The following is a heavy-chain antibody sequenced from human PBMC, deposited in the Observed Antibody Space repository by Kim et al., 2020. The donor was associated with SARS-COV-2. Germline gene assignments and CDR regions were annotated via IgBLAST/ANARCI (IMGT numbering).Heavy chain of an antibody. Sequence: SETLSLTCTVSGGSIRSSRHYWGWIRQSPGTGLECVGNIYYGGTTEYNPSLGSRVSISVDTSQNQMSLNLMSVTAADTAVYYCARGTGGSPYDTWGQGTL. V-gene: IGHV4-39*07. D-gene: IGHD3-16*01. CDR3: ARGTGGSPYDT. J-gene: IGHJ5*02. CDR2: IYYGGTT. CDR1: GGSIRSSRHY.